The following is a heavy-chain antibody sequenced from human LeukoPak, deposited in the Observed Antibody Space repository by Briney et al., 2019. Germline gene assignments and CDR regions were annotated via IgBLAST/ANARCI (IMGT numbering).Heavy chain of an antibody. CDR2: ISAYNGNT. V-gene: IGHV1-18*01. Sequence: ASVKVSCKASGYTFTSYGISWVRQAPGQGLEWMGWISAYNGNTNYAQKLQGRVTMTTGTSTSTAYMELRSLRSDDTAVYYCARAPPYYDFWSGYWNFDYWGQGTLVTVSS. CDR1: GYTFTSYG. J-gene: IGHJ4*02. CDR3: ARAPPYYDFWSGYWNFDY. D-gene: IGHD3-3*01.